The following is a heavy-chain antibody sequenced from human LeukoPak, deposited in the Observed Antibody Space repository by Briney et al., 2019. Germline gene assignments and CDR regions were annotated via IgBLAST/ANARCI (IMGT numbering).Heavy chain of an antibody. CDR2: IYYSGNT. Sequence: SETLSLTCTVSGGSISSSSYYWGWIRQPPGKGLEWIGSIYYSGNTYYNPSLKSRVTISVDASKNQFSLKLSSVTAADTAVYYCARPRQGDYYFDYWGQGTLVTVSS. D-gene: IGHD2-21*02. CDR1: GGSISSSSYY. CDR3: ARPRQGDYYFDY. V-gene: IGHV4-39*01. J-gene: IGHJ4*02.